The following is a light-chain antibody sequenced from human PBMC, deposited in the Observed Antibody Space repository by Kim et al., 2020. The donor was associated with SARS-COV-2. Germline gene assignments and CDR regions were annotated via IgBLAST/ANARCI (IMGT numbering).Light chain of an antibody. V-gene: IGLV3-19*01. CDR3: NSRDSSGHHHV. CDR2: GRN. Sequence: SSELTQAPAVSVALGQTVRITCQGDSLRTNYANWYQQKPGQAPVLVMFGRNNRPSGTTDRFSGSSSGNTASLTITGAQAEDEADYYCNSRDSSGHHHVFGTGTKVTVL. CDR1: SLRTNY. J-gene: IGLJ1*01.